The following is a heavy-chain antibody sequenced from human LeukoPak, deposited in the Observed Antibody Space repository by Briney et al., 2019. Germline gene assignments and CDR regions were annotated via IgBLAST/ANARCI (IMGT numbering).Heavy chain of an antibody. J-gene: IGHJ4*02. CDR3: ASIYRWWIVTAVRLDY. V-gene: IGHV4-34*01. Sequence: SETLSLTCAVYGGSFSGYYWSWIRQPPGKGLEWIGEINHSGSTNYNPSLKSRVTISVDTSKNQFSLKLSSVTAADTPVYYCASIYRWWIVTAVRLDYWGQGTLVTVSS. CDR2: INHSGST. CDR1: GGSFSGYY. D-gene: IGHD2-8*02.